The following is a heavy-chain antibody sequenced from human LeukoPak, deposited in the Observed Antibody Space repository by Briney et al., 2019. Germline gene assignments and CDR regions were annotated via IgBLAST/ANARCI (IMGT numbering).Heavy chain of an antibody. CDR3: ARDRATSSDFDY. CDR1: GYTFTSYG. V-gene: IGHV1-18*01. Sequence: ASVKVSCKASGYTFTSYGISWVRQAPGQGLEWIGWISAYNGNTNYAQNLQGRVTMTTDTSTSTVYVELRSLRSDDTAVYYCARDRATSSDFDYWGQGTLVTVSS. D-gene: IGHD6-6*01. J-gene: IGHJ4*02. CDR2: ISAYNGNT.